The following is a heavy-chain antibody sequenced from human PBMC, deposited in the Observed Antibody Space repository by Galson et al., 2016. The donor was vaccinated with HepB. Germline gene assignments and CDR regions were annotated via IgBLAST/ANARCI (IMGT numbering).Heavy chain of an antibody. J-gene: IGHJ4*02. CDR1: GFTFSDYY. V-gene: IGHV3-11*04. D-gene: IGHD6-19*01. CDR2: ISASGSAI. Sequence: SLRLSCAASGFTFSDYYSSWIRQAPGKGLEWISYISASGSAIYYADSVKGRFTISRDNAEKSLYLQMNSLRAEDTAPYYCASGYGGGWFSGIFDYWGQGILVTVSS. CDR3: ASGYGGGWFSGIFDY.